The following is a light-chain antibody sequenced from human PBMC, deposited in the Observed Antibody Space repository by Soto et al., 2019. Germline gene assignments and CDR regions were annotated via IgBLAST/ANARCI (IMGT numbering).Light chain of an antibody. CDR2: DNN. CDR3: GTWDSSLSAV. CDR1: SSNIGNNY. J-gene: IGLJ1*01. Sequence: QSALTQPPSVSAAPGQKVTISCSGSSSNIGNNYVSWYQQLPGTAPKLLIYDNNKRPSGIPDRFSGSKSGTSATLGITGFQTGDEADYYCGTWDSSLSAVFGTGTKVTVL. V-gene: IGLV1-51*01.